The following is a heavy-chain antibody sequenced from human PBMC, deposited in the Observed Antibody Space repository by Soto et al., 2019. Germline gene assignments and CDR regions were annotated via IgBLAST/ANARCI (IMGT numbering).Heavy chain of an antibody. CDR1: GYTFTGYY. J-gene: IGHJ4*02. CDR3: ARHSIFGLDDY. V-gene: IGHV1-2*02. Sequence: QVQLVQSGAEVKKPGASVKVSCKASGYTFTGYYMHWVRQAPGQGLEWMAWINPNDGGTNYAQKFQGRVTTTRDTSISTAYMELSRLASDDTAVYYCARHSIFGLDDYWGQGTLVTVSS. D-gene: IGHD3-3*01. CDR2: INPNDGGT.